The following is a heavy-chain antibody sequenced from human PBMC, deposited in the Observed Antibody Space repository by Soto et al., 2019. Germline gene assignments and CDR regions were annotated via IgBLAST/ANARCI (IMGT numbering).Heavy chain of an antibody. V-gene: IGHV3-48*02. Sequence: EVQLAESGGGLVQPGGSLRLSCAASGFTLSSYAMNWVRQAPGKGLEWVSYISSSSSNIQYAGSVKGRFTISRDNAKNSRYLQMNRLRDDDTAVYFCARDCSLGNRWCRWFDPWGQGTLVTVSS. J-gene: IGHJ5*02. CDR2: ISSSSSNI. CDR3: ARDCSLGNRWCRWFDP. CDR1: GFTLSSYA. D-gene: IGHD2-8*02.